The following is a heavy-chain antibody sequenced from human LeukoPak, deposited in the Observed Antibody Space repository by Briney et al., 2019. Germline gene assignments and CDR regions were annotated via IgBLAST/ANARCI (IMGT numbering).Heavy chain of an antibody. CDR1: GYSFTRYW. J-gene: IGHJ4*02. V-gene: IGHV5-10-1*01. Sequence: GESLKISCKASGYSFTRYWISWVRQMPGKGLEWMGRIVPSDSYTNYSPSFQGHVTISADKSISTAYLQWRSLKASDTAIYYCARTYSSGWAFFDYWGQGNMVTVSS. CDR3: ARTYSSGWAFFDY. CDR2: IVPSDSYT. D-gene: IGHD6-19*01.